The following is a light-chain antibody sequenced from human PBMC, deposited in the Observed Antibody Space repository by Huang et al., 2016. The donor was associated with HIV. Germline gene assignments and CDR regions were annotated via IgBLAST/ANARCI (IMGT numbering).Light chain of an antibody. CDR3: QQRGNWQLT. CDR2: DAS. Sequence: EIVLTQSPATLSLSPGERATLSCRASQGLANYLAWYQQKPGQAPRRLIYDASNRATGIPARFSGSGSGTDFTRTISSLEPEDFAVYYCQQRGNWQLTFGGGTKVEIK. J-gene: IGKJ4*01. V-gene: IGKV3-11*01. CDR1: QGLANY.